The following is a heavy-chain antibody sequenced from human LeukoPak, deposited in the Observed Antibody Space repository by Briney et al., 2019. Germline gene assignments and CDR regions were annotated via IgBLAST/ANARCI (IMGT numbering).Heavy chain of an antibody. CDR1: GDSISSGYSY. CDR3: ARYYYGSGSYFPY. J-gene: IGHJ4*02. D-gene: IGHD3-10*01. Sequence: SETLSLTCTVSGDSISSGYSYWSWIRQPPGKGLEWIGSIYYSGSTYYNPSLKSRVTISLDTSKNQFSLKLSSVTAADTAVYYCARYYYGSGSYFPYWGQGTLVTVSS. CDR2: IYYSGST. V-gene: IGHV4-39*07.